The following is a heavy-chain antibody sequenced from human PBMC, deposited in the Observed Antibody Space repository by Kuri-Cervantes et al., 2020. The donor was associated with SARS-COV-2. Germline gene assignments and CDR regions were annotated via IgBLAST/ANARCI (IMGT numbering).Heavy chain of an antibody. CDR2: VKTNSGNT. V-gene: IGHV1-8*01. CDR3: ARDSLAEWLGDAFDI. D-gene: IGHD3-3*01. CDR1: ETTFPNYD. Sequence: VSVKVSCKAPETTFPNYDINWVRQATGQGLEWMGMVKTNSGNTLYAQIFQGRVTITADKSTSTAYMELSSLRSEDTAVYYCARDSLAEWLGDAFDIWGQGTMVTVSS. J-gene: IGHJ3*02.